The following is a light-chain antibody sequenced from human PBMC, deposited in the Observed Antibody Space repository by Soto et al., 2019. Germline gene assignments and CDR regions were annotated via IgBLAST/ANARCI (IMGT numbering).Light chain of an antibody. CDR1: SSNIGAGYT. CDR2: VNN. Sequence: QSVLTQPPSMSGAPGQRVTISCTGSSSNIGAGYTVHWYQQLPETAPKLLISVNNDRPSGVADRFSVSKSDTSASLAITGLQAEDEADYYCQTYDSSLNSWVFGGGTKLTVL. V-gene: IGLV1-40*01. CDR3: QTYDSSLNSWV. J-gene: IGLJ3*02.